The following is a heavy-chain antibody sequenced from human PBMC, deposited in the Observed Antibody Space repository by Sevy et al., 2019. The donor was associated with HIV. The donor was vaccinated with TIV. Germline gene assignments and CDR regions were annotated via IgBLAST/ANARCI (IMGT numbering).Heavy chain of an antibody. J-gene: IGHJ4*02. Sequence: SETLSLTCTVSGGSISNYYWGWIRQPPGKGLEWIGYIHSNGNTNYNPSLKSRVTISVDTSKNQFSLKRNAVTAADTCVYYCARYFGSGTCFDYWGQRTLVTVSS. CDR2: IHSNGNT. D-gene: IGHD3-10*01. V-gene: IGHV4-59*13. CDR3: ARYFGSGTCFDY. CDR1: GGSISNYY.